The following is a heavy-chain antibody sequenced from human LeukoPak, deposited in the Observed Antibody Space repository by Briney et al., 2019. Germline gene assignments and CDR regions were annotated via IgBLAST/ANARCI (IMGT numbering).Heavy chain of an antibody. J-gene: IGHJ4*02. CDR1: GFTFSSNS. V-gene: IGHV3-23*01. CDR3: ARYYSNSLDY. D-gene: IGHD4-11*01. Sequence: GGSLRLSCAVSGFTFSSNSMSWVRQTPGKGLDWVSHISGSGATIYYADSVKGRFTISRDNSKNMLYLQMSSLRAEDTAVYYCARYYSNSLDYWGQGTLVTVSS. CDR2: ISGSGATI.